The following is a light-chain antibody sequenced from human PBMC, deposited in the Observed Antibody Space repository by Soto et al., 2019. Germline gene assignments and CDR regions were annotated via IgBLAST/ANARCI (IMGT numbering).Light chain of an antibody. J-gene: IGLJ2*01. V-gene: IGLV1-40*01. CDR2: GNS. Sequence: QSVLTQPPSVSGAPGRRVTISCTGSSSNIGAGYDVHWYQQLPGTAPKLLSYGNSNRPSGVPDRFSGSKSGTSASLAITGLQAEDEADYYCKSYDSSLSGFVVFGGGTKLTVL. CDR1: SSNIGAGYD. CDR3: KSYDSSLSGFVV.